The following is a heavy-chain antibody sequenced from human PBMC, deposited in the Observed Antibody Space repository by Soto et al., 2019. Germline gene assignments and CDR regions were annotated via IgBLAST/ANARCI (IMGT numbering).Heavy chain of an antibody. CDR3: ATDWGYSYGHAFDS. J-gene: IGHJ4*02. Sequence: EVHLVESGGGLVKPGGSLRLSCAASGITFSNYNINWVRQVPGTGLAWVSYISASGSYIYYADSVKGRFTISRDNAKNSMYLQMTSLRAEDTAVYYCATDWGYSYGHAFDSWGQGTLVTVSS. V-gene: IGHV3-21*01. CDR2: ISASGSYI. CDR1: GITFSNYN. D-gene: IGHD5-18*01.